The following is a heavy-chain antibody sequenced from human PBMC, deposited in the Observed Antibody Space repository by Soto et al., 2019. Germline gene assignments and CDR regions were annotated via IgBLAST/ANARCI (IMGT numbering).Heavy chain of an antibody. Sequence: GGSLRLSCAASGFTFSSYAMSWVRQAPGKGLEWVSAISGSGGSTYYADSVKGRFTISRDNSKNTLYLQMNSLRAEDTAVYYCAKVINGHSSSSRQDYYYYYYMDVWGKGTTVTVSS. CDR1: GFTFSSYA. V-gene: IGHV3-23*01. CDR3: AKVINGHSSSSRQDYYYYYYMDV. D-gene: IGHD6-6*01. J-gene: IGHJ6*03. CDR2: ISGSGGST.